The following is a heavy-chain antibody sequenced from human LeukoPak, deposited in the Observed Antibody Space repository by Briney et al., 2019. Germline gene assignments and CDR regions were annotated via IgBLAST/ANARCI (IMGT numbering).Heavy chain of an antibody. CDR2: IFYSGST. CDR3: AKSNGYGLVDI. V-gene: IGHV4-59*12. J-gene: IGHJ3*02. Sequence: PSETLSLTCTVSGGSISSYYWGWIRQPPGKGLEWIGNIFYSGSTYYSPSLKSRVTISLDTSRNQFSLKLNSVTAADTAVYYCAKSNGYGLVDIWGQGTMVTVSS. CDR1: GGSISSYY. D-gene: IGHD3-10*01.